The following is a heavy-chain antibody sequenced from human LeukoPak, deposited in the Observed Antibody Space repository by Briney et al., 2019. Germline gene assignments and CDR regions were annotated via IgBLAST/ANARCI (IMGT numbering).Heavy chain of an antibody. CDR2: IYYLGST. CDR1: GVCISSYY. J-gene: IGHJ2*01. D-gene: IGHD3-10*01. CDR3: ARDRPGSYWYFDL. Sequence: KPSETLSLTCTVSGVCISSYYWSWIRQPPGKGLEWVGHIYYLGSTNYNPSLKSRVTISIDTSKNYFSLKLNSVIAADTAVYYCARDRPGSYWYFDLWGRGTLVTVSS. V-gene: IGHV4-59*01.